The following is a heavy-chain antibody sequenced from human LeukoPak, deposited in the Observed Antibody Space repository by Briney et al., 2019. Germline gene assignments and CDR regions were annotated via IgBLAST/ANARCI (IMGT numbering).Heavy chain of an antibody. Sequence: EASVKVSCKASGGTFSSYATSWVRQAPGQGLEWMGGIIPIFGTANYAQKFQGRVTITADESTSTAYMELRTLRSEDTAVYYCARSGGNSMFDYWGQGTLVTVSS. CDR3: ARSGGNSMFDY. CDR1: GGTFSSYA. V-gene: IGHV1-69*13. J-gene: IGHJ4*02. CDR2: IIPIFGTA. D-gene: IGHD4-23*01.